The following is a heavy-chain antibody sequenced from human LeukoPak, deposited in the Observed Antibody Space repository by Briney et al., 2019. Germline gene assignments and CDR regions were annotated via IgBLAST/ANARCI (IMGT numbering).Heavy chain of an antibody. J-gene: IGHJ4*02. CDR1: AYSFISYC. V-gene: IGHV5-51*01. CDR2: IYTGDSDT. Sequence: GESLKISCKGSAYSFISYCIGWVRQMPGKGLEWMGIIYTGDSDTRYSPSFQGQVTISGDKSMSTPYLQMSSLKAADTAMYYCARLGSGSYYLGGRVDYWGQGTLVTVSS. CDR3: ARLGSGSYYLGGRVDY. D-gene: IGHD1-26*01.